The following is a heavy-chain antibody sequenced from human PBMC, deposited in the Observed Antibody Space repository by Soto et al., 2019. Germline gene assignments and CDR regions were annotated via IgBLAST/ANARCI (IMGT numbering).Heavy chain of an antibody. D-gene: IGHD6-6*01. CDR2: IIPILGIA. CDR1: GGTFSSYT. CDR3: ARDPRGSIAARDDY. J-gene: IGHJ4*02. V-gene: IGHV1-69*04. Sequence: SVKVSCKASGGTFSSYTISWVRQAPGQGLEWMGRIIPILGIANYAQKFQGRVTITADKSTSTAYMELSSLRSEDTAVYYCARDPRGSIAARDDYWGQGTLVTVS.